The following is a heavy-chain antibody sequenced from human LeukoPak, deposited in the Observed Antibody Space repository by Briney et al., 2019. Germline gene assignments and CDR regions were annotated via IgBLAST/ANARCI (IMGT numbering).Heavy chain of an antibody. J-gene: IGHJ4*02. CDR2: INPNSGGT. D-gene: IGHD6-13*01. Sequence: ASVKVSCKASGYTFTSYGISWVRQAPGQGLEWMGWINPNSGGTNYAQKFQGRVTMTRDTSISTAYMELSRLRSDDTAVYYCARGTRKGSSWFSYYFDYWGQGTLVTVSS. CDR1: GYTFTSYG. CDR3: ARGTRKGSSWFSYYFDY. V-gene: IGHV1-2*02.